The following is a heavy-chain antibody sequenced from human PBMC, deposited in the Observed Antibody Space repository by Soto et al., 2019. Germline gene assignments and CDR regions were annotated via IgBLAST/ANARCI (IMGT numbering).Heavy chain of an antibody. V-gene: IGHV3-30*18. Sequence: LRLSCAASGFTFSSYGMHWVRQAPGKGLEWVAVISYDGSNKYYADSVKGRFTISRDNSKNTLYLQMNGLRAEDTAVYYCAKDRFYYDSSGYPSGYWGQGTLVTVSS. CDR3: AKDRFYYDSSGYPSGY. CDR1: GFTFSSYG. J-gene: IGHJ4*02. D-gene: IGHD3-22*01. CDR2: ISYDGSNK.